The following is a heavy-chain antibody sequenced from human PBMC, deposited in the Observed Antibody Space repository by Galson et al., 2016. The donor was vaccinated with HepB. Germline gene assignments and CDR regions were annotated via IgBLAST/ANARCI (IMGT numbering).Heavy chain of an antibody. CDR3: VKDRSIREADYFDS. CDR2: ISSDGGTT. V-gene: IGHV3-64D*06. Sequence: SLRLSCAASGFTFIIYYMHWARRAPGRGLEFVSAISSDGGTTYYADTVRGRFTISRDNSKKTLYLQMSSLRPEDTAVYYCVKDRSIREADYFDSWGQGTLVTVSS. CDR1: GFTFIIYY. J-gene: IGHJ4*02. D-gene: IGHD2-21*01.